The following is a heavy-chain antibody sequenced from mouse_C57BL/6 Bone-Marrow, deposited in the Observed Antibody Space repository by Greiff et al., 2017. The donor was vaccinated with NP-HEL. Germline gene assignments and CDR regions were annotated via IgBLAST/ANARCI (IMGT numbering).Heavy chain of an antibody. V-gene: IGHV5-17*01. D-gene: IGHD1-1*01. J-gene: IGHJ2*01. CDR3: ARDVLNYYGSSFYYFDY. CDR1: GFTFSDYG. Sequence: EVMLVESGGGLVKPGGSLKLSCAASGFTFSDYGMPWVRQAPEQGLEWVAYISSGSSTIYYADTVKGRFTISRDNAKNTLFLQMNSLRSEDTAMYYCARDVLNYYGSSFYYFDYWGQGTTLTVSS. CDR2: ISSGSSTI.